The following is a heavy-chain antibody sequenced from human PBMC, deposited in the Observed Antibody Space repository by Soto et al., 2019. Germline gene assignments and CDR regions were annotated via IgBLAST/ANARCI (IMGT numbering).Heavy chain of an antibody. CDR3: TRDSGGRDAY. J-gene: IGHJ4*02. CDR2: INTDGSIT. D-gene: IGHD2-15*01. Sequence: GGSLRLSCAASGFTCSSYWMHWVRQVPGKGLVWVSRINTDGSITSHADSVKGRFTISRDNAKNTLYLQMNSLRADDTAVYYCTRDSGGRDAYWGQGALVTVSS. CDR1: GFTCSSYW. V-gene: IGHV3-74*01.